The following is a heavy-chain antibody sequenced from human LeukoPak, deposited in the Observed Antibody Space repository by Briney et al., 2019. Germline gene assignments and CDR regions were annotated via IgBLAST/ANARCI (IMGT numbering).Heavy chain of an antibody. J-gene: IGHJ4*02. CDR1: GGTFSSYA. CDR3: ARDGGYYYGSGSYEPSFDY. D-gene: IGHD3-10*01. Sequence: ASVKVSCKASGGTFSSYAISWVRQAPGQGLEWMGIINPSGGSTSYAQKFQGRVTMTRDTSTSTVYMELSSLRSEDTAVYYCARDGGYYYGSGSYEPSFDYWSQGTLVTVSS. V-gene: IGHV1-46*01. CDR2: INPSGGST.